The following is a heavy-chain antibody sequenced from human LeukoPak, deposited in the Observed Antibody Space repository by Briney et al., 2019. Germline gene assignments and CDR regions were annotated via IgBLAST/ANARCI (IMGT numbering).Heavy chain of an antibody. CDR2: IKQDGSEK. CDR1: GFTFTTYW. Sequence: GGSLRLSCAASGFTFTTYWMSWVRQAPGKGLEWVANIKQDGSEKYYMDSVKGRITISRDNAKNSLFLQMSSLRVEDTAVYYCARVAAAVPDQWGQGTLVTVSS. J-gene: IGHJ5*02. CDR3: ARVAAAVPDQ. D-gene: IGHD6-13*01. V-gene: IGHV3-7*04.